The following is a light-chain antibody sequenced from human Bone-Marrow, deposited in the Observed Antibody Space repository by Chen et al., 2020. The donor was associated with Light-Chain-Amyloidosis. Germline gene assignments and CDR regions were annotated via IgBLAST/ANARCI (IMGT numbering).Light chain of an antibody. Sequence: QSVLTQPPPASATPGPTVTLSCSVSSSNIRSNTVNWYQQLPRTAPKLLIYTNTQRPSGVPDLFSCSKSGTAASLAISWLQSEDEADYYCSAWDNSLSGWVFGGGTKLTVL. CDR1: SSNIRSNT. CDR3: SAWDNSLSGWV. V-gene: IGLV1-44*01. J-gene: IGLJ3*02. CDR2: TNT.